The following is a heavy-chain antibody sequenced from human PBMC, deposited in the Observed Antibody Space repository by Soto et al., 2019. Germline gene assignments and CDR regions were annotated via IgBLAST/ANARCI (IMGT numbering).Heavy chain of an antibody. CDR1: GFTFSSYG. J-gene: IGHJ4*02. CDR2: ISYDGSNK. V-gene: IGHV3-30*18. Sequence: QVQLVESGGGVVQPGRSLRLSCAASGFTFSSYGMHWVRQAPGKGLEWVAVISYDGSNKYYADSVKGRFTISRDNSKNTLYLQMNSLRAEDTAVYYCAKDRARWLQVSPVDYWGQGTLVTVSS. D-gene: IGHD5-12*01. CDR3: AKDRARWLQVSPVDY.